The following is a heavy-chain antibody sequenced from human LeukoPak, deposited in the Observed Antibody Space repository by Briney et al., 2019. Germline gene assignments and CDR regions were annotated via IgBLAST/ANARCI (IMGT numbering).Heavy chain of an antibody. J-gene: IGHJ6*02. CDR2: FDPEDGET. D-gene: IGHD4-17*01. V-gene: IGHV1-24*01. CDR1: GYTLTELS. CDR3: AKDTSVTTRADGMDV. Sequence: RASVKVSCKVSGYTLTELSMHWVRQAPGKGLEWMGGFDPEDGETIYAQKFQGRVTTTEDTSTDTAYMELSSLRSEDTAVYYCAKDTSVTTRADGMDVWGQGTTVTVSS.